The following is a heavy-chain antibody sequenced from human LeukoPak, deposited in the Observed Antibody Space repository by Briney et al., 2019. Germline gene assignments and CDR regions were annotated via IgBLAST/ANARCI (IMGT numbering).Heavy chain of an antibody. CDR1: GGSISSYY. J-gene: IGHJ5*02. Sequence: PSETLSLTCTVSGGSISSYYWSWIRQPPGKGLEWIGSIYHSGSTYYNPSLKSRVTISVDTSKNQFSLKLSSVTAADTAVYYCAREADYDSWFDPWGQGTLVTVSS. V-gene: IGHV4-38-2*02. CDR3: AREADYDSWFDP. CDR2: IYHSGST. D-gene: IGHD3-22*01.